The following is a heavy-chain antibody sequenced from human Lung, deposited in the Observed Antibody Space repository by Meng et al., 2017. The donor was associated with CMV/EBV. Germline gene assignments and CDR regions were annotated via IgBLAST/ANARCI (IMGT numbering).Heavy chain of an antibody. Sequence: SETLSLXCTVSGGSISSGGEYWGWIRQPPGKGLEWIGTVHYSGSTNYNPSLKSRLTISVDTSKSQFSLNLNSVTAADTAVYYCARARVVPAYYYGMDVLGHGXTVTVSS. CDR1: GGSISSGGEY. CDR3: ARARVVPAYYYGMDV. D-gene: IGHD2-2*01. J-gene: IGHJ6*02. CDR2: VHYSGST. V-gene: IGHV4-39*01.